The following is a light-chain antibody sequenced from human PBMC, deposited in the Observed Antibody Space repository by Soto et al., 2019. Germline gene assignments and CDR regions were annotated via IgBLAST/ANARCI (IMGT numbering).Light chain of an antibody. CDR1: QTISNY. CDR2: GAS. Sequence: DIQMTQSPASLAASLGDRITISCRASQTISNYLNWYHQKPGEAPKILIYGASTLQSGVPSSVSGSGSGTEFTLSISSLQPEDFGTYYCQQSYNVPFTFGPATKVDVK. V-gene: IGKV1-39*01. CDR3: QQSYNVPFT. J-gene: IGKJ3*01.